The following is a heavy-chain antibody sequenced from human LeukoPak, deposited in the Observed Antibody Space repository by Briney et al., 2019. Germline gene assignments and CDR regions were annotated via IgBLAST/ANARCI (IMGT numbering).Heavy chain of an antibody. D-gene: IGHD1-26*01. CDR3: ARVRYSGIQAN. V-gene: IGHV4-61*02. CDR1: GGSISSGSYY. CDR2: IYTSGST. Sequence: PSETLSLTCTVSGGSISSGSYYWSWIRQPAGKGLEWIGRIYTSGSTNYNPSLKSRVTISVDTSKNQFSLKLSSVTAADTAVYYCARVRYSGIQANWGQGTMVTVSS. J-gene: IGHJ3*01.